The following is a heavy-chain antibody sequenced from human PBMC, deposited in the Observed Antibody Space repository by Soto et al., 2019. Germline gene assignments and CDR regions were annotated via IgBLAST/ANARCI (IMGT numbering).Heavy chain of an antibody. CDR2: ISYDGSNK. J-gene: IGHJ6*02. Sequence: GSLRLSCAASAFTFSSFGMHWVRQAPGKGLECVAVISYDGSNKYYADSVKGRFTISRDNSKNTQYLQMNSLRAEDTAVYYCAKDVGVYAYNYYGMDVWGQGTTVTVSS. D-gene: IGHD2-8*01. V-gene: IGHV3-30*18. CDR3: AKDVGVYAYNYYGMDV. CDR1: AFTFSSFG.